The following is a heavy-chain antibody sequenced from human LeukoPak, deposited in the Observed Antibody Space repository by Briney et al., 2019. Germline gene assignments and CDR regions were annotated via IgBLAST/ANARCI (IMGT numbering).Heavy chain of an antibody. CDR3: AKDPNGDYIGAFDA. J-gene: IGHJ3*01. D-gene: IGHD2-8*01. Sequence: GGSLRLTCAASGFTFSSYGMHWVRQAPGKGLEWLAVIWYDGSNKYYADSVKGRFTISRDNSRKTLYLQMDSLRAEDTAVYYCAKDPNGDYIGAFDAWGPGTMVIVSS. V-gene: IGHV3-33*06. CDR2: IWYDGSNK. CDR1: GFTFSSYG.